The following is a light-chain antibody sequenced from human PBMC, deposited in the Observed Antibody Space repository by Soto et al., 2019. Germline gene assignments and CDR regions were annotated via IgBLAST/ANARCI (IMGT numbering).Light chain of an antibody. Sequence: EIVLTQSPATLSLSPGERATLSCRASQSVSSYLAWYQQKPGQAPRLLIYDASNRATGTPDRFSGSGSGTDFTFTISSLEPEDFAVYYCQQRSNWPPLTFGGGTKVEIK. CDR2: DAS. CDR3: QQRSNWPPLT. J-gene: IGKJ4*01. CDR1: QSVSSY. V-gene: IGKV3-11*01.